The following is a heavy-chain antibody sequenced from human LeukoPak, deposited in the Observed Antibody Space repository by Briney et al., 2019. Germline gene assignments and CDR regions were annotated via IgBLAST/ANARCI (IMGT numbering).Heavy chain of an antibody. V-gene: IGHV3-30*03. D-gene: IGHD6-13*01. CDR2: ISYDGSNK. CDR3: ARVEYSSSWYYYYYYGMDV. Sequence: GGSLRLSCAASGFTFSSYGTHWVRQAPGKGLEWVAVISYDGSNKYYADSVKGRFTISRDNSKNTLYLQMNSLRAEDTAVYYCARVEYSSSWYYYYYYGMDVWGQGTTVTVSS. CDR1: GFTFSSYG. J-gene: IGHJ6*02.